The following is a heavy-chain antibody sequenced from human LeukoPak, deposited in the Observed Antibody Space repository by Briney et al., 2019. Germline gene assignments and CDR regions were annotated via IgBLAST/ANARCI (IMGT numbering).Heavy chain of an antibody. CDR3: SWDASPYDSINGFDP. D-gene: IGHD3-3*01. Sequence: GGCLRLSCAASGLTFSRYTMNWVRQVPGKGLEWVSSISGTSSYRYYAESVKGRFSISRDDATNSVYLQTKSLRVEDTAVYSCSWDASPYDSINGFDPWGQGTLVSVSS. V-gene: IGHV3-21*01. CDR2: ISGTSSYR. J-gene: IGHJ5*02. CDR1: GLTFSRYT.